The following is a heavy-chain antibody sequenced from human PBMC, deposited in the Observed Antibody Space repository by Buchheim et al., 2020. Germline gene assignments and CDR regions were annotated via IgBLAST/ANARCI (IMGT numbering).Heavy chain of an antibody. CDR1: GFSFSGYX. Sequence: EVQLVDSGGGLVQPGESLRLSCAASGFSFSGYXMSWVRQAPGKGLEWVSSISGSGATTFNADSVKGRFTXSRDNSKNMLYLQMNSLRAEDTDVYFCAKGSRGYTNYYFDYWGQGTL. D-gene: IGHD4-11*01. J-gene: IGHJ4*02. CDR2: ISGSGATT. V-gene: IGHV3-23*04. CDR3: AKGSRGYTNYYFDY.